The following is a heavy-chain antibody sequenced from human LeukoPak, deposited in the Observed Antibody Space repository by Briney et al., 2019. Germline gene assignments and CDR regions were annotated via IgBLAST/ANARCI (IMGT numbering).Heavy chain of an antibody. Sequence: GGSLRLSCAASGFTFSSYAMHWVRQAPGKGLEWVAVISYDGSNKYYADSVKGRFTISRDNSKNTLYLQMYSLRAEDTAVYYCARGAEIAAAGVFDYWGQGTLVTVSS. J-gene: IGHJ4*02. CDR2: ISYDGSNK. CDR1: GFTFSSYA. D-gene: IGHD6-13*01. CDR3: ARGAEIAAAGVFDY. V-gene: IGHV3-30*04.